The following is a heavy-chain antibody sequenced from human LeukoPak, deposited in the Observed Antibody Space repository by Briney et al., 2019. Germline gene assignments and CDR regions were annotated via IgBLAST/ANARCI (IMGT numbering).Heavy chain of an antibody. Sequence: PSETLSLTCSVSGGSISTYYWSWVRQPAGKGLEWIGRIYTSGGTNYNPSLKSRVTMSVDTSKNQFSLKLTSVTAADTAVYYCARLGHKYGSGSYFDYWGQGTLVTVSS. J-gene: IGHJ4*02. D-gene: IGHD3-10*01. CDR3: ARLGHKYGSGSYFDY. V-gene: IGHV4-4*07. CDR2: IYTSGGT. CDR1: GGSISTYY.